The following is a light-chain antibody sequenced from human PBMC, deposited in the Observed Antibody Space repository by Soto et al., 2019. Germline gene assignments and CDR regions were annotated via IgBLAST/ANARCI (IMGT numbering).Light chain of an antibody. V-gene: IGKV1-5*01. CDR3: QQFSSYPLT. CDR1: QIISNW. Sequence: DVQMTQSPSTLSASVVYRVTITFRAIQIISNWLAWYQQKPGTAPKLLIYHASTLESGVPSRFSGSGSGTEFTLTISRLEPEDFAVYYRQQFSSYPLTFGGGTKVDIK. J-gene: IGKJ4*01. CDR2: HAS.